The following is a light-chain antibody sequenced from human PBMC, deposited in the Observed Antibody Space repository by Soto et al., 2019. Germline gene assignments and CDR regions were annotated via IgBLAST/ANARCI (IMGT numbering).Light chain of an antibody. CDR1: QSVTSTY. CDR2: GAS. V-gene: IGKV3-20*01. CDR3: QQYDTWPLYT. J-gene: IGKJ2*01. Sequence: EIVLTQSPGTLSLSPGERATLSCRASQSVTSTYLAWYQQKPGQPPRLLIYGASNRATGIPDRFSGSGSGTDFTLTISRLEPEDFAIYYCQQYDTWPLYTFGQGTKLEIK.